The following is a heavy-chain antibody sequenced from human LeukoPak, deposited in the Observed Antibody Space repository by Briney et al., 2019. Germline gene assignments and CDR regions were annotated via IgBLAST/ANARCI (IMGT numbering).Heavy chain of an antibody. Sequence: GGSLGLSGAASGLTFSGYWMTWFRQAPGKGREGGANIKEDGGEGYYVDSVKGRFTISRDNAKNSLYLQMSSLRAEDTAVYYCATRLCSSSGCRAYSHFSLDIWGRGTTVTVSS. CDR1: GLTFSGYW. D-gene: IGHD2-2*01. CDR2: IKEDGGEG. J-gene: IGHJ6*03. CDR3: ATRLCSSSGCRAYSHFSLDI. V-gene: IGHV3-7*01.